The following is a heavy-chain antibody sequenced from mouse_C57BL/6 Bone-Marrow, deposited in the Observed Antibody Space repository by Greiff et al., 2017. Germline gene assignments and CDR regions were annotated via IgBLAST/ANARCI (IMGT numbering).Heavy chain of an antibody. CDR3: ASQYYYGKHWYFDV. Sequence: EVQVVESGGDLVKPGGSLKLSCAASGFTFSSYGMSWVRQTPDKRLEWVATISSGGSYTYYPDSVKGRFTISRDNAKNTLYLQMSSLKSEDTAMYYCASQYYYGKHWYFDVWGTGTTVTVSS. J-gene: IGHJ1*03. CDR1: GFTFSSYG. CDR2: ISSGGSYT. D-gene: IGHD1-1*01. V-gene: IGHV5-6*01.